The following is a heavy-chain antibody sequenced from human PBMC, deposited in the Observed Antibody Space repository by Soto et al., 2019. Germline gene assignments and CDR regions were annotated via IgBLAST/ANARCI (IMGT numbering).Heavy chain of an antibody. CDR2: INTANGDT. Sequence: QIQLVQSGAEMKKPGASVKVSCKASGYTFTNYAMHWVRQAPGQSLEWMGRINTANGDTIYSQNFQGSVTITRDAPARTVYLELSSLRFEDSAVYYCGRGQATFDPWGQGTLVTVSS. CDR1: GYTFTNYA. J-gene: IGHJ5*02. V-gene: IGHV1-3*04. CDR3: GRGQATFDP.